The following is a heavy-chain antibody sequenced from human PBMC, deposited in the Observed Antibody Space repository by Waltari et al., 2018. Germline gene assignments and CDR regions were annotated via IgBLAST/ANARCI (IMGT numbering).Heavy chain of an antibody. J-gene: IGHJ6*02. CDR2: IRYDGSNK. Sequence: QVQLVESGGGVVQPGGSLRLSCAASGFTFSSYGMHWVRQAPGKGLEWVAFIRYDGSNKYYADSVKGRFTISRDNSKNTLYLQMNSLRAEDTAVYYCAKPPKAGTYYYYGMDVWGQGTTVTVSS. CDR3: AKPPKAGTYYYYGMDV. CDR1: GFTFSSYG. V-gene: IGHV3-30*02. D-gene: IGHD6-19*01.